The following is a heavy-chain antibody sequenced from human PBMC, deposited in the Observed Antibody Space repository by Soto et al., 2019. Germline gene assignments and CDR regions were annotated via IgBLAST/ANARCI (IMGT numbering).Heavy chain of an antibody. D-gene: IGHD3-10*01. CDR3: ARDVGRPPLDV. V-gene: IGHV1-69*13. CDR1: GGTFSSYA. Sequence: AAVKVSCKASGGTFSSYAISWVRQAPGQGLEWMGGIIPIFGTANYAQKFQGRVTVTADESTSTAYMELSSLRSEDTAVYYCARDVGRPPLDVWGQGTTVTVSS. CDR2: IIPIFGTA. J-gene: IGHJ6*02.